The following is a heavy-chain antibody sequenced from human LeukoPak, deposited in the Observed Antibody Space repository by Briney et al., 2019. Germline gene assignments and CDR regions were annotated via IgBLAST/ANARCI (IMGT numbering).Heavy chain of an antibody. CDR3: AKGSGYSGPPD. V-gene: IGHV3-23*01. D-gene: IGHD5-12*01. CDR2: ISGSGGSS. CDR1: GFTFISYT. J-gene: IGHJ4*02. Sequence: GGSLRLSCAASGFTFISYTMSWVRQAPGKGLEWVSTISGSGGSSDYAESVKGRFTISRDNSKNTVYVQMNSLRAEDTAVYYCAKGSGYSGPPDWGQGTLVTVSA.